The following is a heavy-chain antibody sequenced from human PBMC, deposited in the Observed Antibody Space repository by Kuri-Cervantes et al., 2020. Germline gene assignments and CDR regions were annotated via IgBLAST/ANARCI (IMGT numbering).Heavy chain of an antibody. D-gene: IGHD2-15*01. J-gene: IGHJ6*02. CDR2: IYHSGST. CDR3: ARDLGDCSGGSCYYYYGMDV. CDR1: GGSISSGGYY. V-gene: IGHV4-31*03. Sequence: SETLSLTCTVSGGSISSGGYYWSWIRQHPGKGLEWIGYIYHSGSTYYNPSLKSRVTISVDTSKNQFSLKLSSVTAADTAVYYCARDLGDCSGGSCYYYYGMDVWGQGTTVTVSS.